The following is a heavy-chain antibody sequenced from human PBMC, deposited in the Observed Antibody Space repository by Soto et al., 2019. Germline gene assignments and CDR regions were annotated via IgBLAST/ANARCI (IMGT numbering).Heavy chain of an antibody. D-gene: IGHD4-17*01. CDR1: GGSFSGYY. CDR2: INHSGST. V-gene: IGHV4-34*01. Sequence: SETLSLTCAVYGGSFSGYYWSWIRQPPGKGLEWIGEINHSGSTNYNPSLKSRVTISVDTSKNQFSLKLSSVTAADTAVYYCVRGLNGDRVFDYWGQGTLVTVSS. CDR3: VRGLNGDRVFDY. J-gene: IGHJ4*02.